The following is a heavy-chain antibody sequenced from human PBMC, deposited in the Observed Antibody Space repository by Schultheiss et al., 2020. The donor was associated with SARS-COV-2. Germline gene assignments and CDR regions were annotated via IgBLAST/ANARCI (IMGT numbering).Heavy chain of an antibody. J-gene: IGHJ4*02. CDR2: ISGSGDST. CDR1: GFTFSSYA. D-gene: IGHD3-10*01. Sequence: GGSLRLSCAASGFTFSSYAMSWVRQAPGKGLEWVSAISGSGDSTYYADSVKGRFTIPSDNSKNTLYLQLNSLRAEYTAVYYCAKDFFGELSYFDYWGQGTVVTGSS. V-gene: IGHV3-23*01. CDR3: AKDFFGELSYFDY.